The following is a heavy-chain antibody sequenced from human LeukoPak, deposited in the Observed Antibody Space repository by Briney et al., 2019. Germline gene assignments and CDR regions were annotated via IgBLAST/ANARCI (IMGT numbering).Heavy chain of an antibody. CDR3: ARVRRYCSSTSCYWPAFDI. CDR2: INHSGST. CDR1: GGSFSGYY. J-gene: IGHJ3*02. D-gene: IGHD2-2*01. Sequence: SSETLSLTCAVNGGSFSGYYWSWIRQPPGKGLEWIGEINHSGSTNYNPSLKSRVTISVDTSKNQFSLKLSSVTAADTAVYYCARVRRYCSSTSCYWPAFDIWGQGTMVTVSS. V-gene: IGHV4-34*01.